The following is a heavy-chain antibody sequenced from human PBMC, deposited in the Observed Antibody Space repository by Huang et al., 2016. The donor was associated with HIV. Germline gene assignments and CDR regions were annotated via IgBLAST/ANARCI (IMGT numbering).Heavy chain of an antibody. CDR3: ARDSLFGDGAFDI. D-gene: IGHD3-10*01. V-gene: IGHV3-53*01. J-gene: IGHJ3*02. Sequence: EVQLVESGGGLIQPGGSLRLSCAASGFTVSSNYMSWVRQAPGKGLERVSVIYSGGSTYYADCVKGRFTISRDNSKNTLYLQMNSLRAEDTAVYYCARDSLFGDGAFDIWGQGTMVTVSS. CDR2: IYSGGST. CDR1: GFTVSSNY.